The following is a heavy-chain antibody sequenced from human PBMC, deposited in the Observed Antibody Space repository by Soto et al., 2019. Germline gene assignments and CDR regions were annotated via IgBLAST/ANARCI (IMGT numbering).Heavy chain of an antibody. V-gene: IGHV1-18*01. CDR3: ARVSGSRFWFDPKRFYHYYRMDV. Sequence: ASVKVSCKASGYTFTSYGITWVRQAPGQGLEWMGWISAYNGNTNYAQKLQDRVTMTTDTSTSTAYMELRSLRSDDTAVYYCARVSGSRFWFDPKRFYHYYRMDVWGQGTTVIVSS. J-gene: IGHJ6*02. CDR2: ISAYNGNT. D-gene: IGHD1-26*01. CDR1: GYTFTSYG.